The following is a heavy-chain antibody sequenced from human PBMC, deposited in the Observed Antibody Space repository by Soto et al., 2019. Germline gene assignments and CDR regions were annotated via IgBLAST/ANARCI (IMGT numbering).Heavy chain of an antibody. CDR2: IIPIFGTA. CDR1: GDTFNKYA. J-gene: IGHJ4*02. Sequence: QVQLEQSGAEVKTLGSSVKVSCKASGDTFNKYAISWVRQAPGQGLEWMGGIIPIFGTANYAPQFQDRVTITADEATTTAYMELTSLKSDATAVYFWARGARFLECSPFDHWGQGTLVTVPS. D-gene: IGHD3-3*01. V-gene: IGHV1-69*12. CDR3: ARGARFLECSPFDH.